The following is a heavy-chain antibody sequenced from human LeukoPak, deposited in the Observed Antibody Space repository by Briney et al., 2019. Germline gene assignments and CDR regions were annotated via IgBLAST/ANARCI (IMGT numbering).Heavy chain of an antibody. D-gene: IGHD1-26*01. J-gene: IGHJ4*02. CDR2: VHHTGST. CDR1: GVSISNNYFY. V-gene: IGHV4-39*01. Sequence: SETLSLTCSVSGVSISNNYFYWAWIRQPPGKGLELIGYVHHTGSTFHNSSLKSRVTISADTSQNQFSLSLTSVTAADTAVYYCATLGLLRGAGFNLATHFDFWGQGALVTVSS. CDR3: ATLGLLRGAGFNLATHFDF.